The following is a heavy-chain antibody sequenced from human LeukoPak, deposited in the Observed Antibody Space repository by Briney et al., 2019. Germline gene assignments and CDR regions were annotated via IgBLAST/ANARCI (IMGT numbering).Heavy chain of an antibody. Sequence: ASVKISCKASGYTFTRNYMHWVRQAPGQGLEWMGVIHPSGSSTNYAQKFQGRVTMTKDTSTSTVYIELNSLRSGDTGILYCARMDKESAMVTNFPEQWGQGTLVTVSS. CDR3: ARMDKESAMVTNFPEQ. D-gene: IGHD5-18*01. J-gene: IGHJ4*02. CDR1: GYTFTRNY. CDR2: IHPSGSST. V-gene: IGHV1-46*01.